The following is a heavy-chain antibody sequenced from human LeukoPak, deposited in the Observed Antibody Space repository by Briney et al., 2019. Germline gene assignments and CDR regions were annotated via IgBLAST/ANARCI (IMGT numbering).Heavy chain of an antibody. J-gene: IGHJ4*02. CDR2: ISGGGYST. CDR3: AKDPNYYDSSGHTHYFDN. D-gene: IGHD3-22*01. V-gene: IGHV3-23*01. Sequence: GGSLRLSCAASGFTFRSHAMTWVRQAPWKGLDWVSAISGGGYSTYYQDSVKGRFTISRDNSKNTMHLKMNSLRAEDTAVYYCAKDPNYYDSSGHTHYFDNWGQGTLVTVSS. CDR1: GFTFRSHA.